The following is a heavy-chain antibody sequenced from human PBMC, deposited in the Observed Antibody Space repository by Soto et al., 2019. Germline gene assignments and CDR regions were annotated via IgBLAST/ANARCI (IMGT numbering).Heavy chain of an antibody. J-gene: IGHJ3*01. CDR2: IYRSGSF. D-gene: IGHD2-15*01. V-gene: IGHV4-30-2*01. Sequence: SETLSLTCSTSGSFVSSAGYSWNWIRQPPGKGPERIGYIYRSGSFFYQPSLKSRVTISVDMSKNQFSLNLTSVTAADTAVYFCCWSDSFGGSCYPGVLSFDVWGQGTVVTVSS. CDR3: CWSDSFGGSCYPGVLSFDV. CDR1: GSFVSSAGYS.